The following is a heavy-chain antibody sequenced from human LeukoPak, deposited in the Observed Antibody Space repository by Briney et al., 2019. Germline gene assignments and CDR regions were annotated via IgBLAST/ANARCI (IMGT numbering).Heavy chain of an antibody. CDR3: ARGQATRYVLLWFGEHDY. J-gene: IGHJ4*02. D-gene: IGHD3-10*01. Sequence: GASVKVSCKASGYTFTSYDINWVRQATGQGVEWMGWMNPNSGNTGYAQKFQGRVTMTRNTSISTAYMELSSLRSEDTAVYYCARGQATRYVLLWFGEHDYWGQGTLVTVSS. CDR2: MNPNSGNT. V-gene: IGHV1-8*01. CDR1: GYTFTSYD.